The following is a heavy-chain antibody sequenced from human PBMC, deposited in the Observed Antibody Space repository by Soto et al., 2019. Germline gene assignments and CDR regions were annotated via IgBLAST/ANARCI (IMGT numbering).Heavy chain of an antibody. V-gene: IGHV1-69*12. CDR3: ALPMGGMTSRGMDV. Sequence: QVQLVQSGAEVKKPGSSVKVSCKASGGTFSSYAISWVRQAPGQGLEWMGGIIPIFGTANYAQKFQGRVTXTAXEXRSTAYMELSSLRSEDTAVYYWALPMGGMTSRGMDVWGQGTTVTFSS. CDR1: GGTFSSYA. D-gene: IGHD2-15*01. CDR2: IIPIFGTA. J-gene: IGHJ6*02.